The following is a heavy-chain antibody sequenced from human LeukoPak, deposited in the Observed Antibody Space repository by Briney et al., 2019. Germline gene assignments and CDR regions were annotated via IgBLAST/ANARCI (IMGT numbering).Heavy chain of an antibody. Sequence: ASVKVSCKASGYTFTGYYMHWVRQAPGQGREWMGWINPNSGGTNYAQKFQGRVTMTRDTSISTAYMELSRLRSDDTAVYYCAREGAAAAPFDPWGQGTLVTVSS. CDR2: INPNSGGT. D-gene: IGHD6-13*01. V-gene: IGHV1-2*02. CDR1: GYTFTGYY. J-gene: IGHJ5*02. CDR3: AREGAAAAPFDP.